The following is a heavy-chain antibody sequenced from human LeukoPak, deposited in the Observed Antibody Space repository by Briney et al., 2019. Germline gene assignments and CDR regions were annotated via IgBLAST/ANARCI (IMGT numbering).Heavy chain of an antibody. CDR1: GFTFSDYY. Sequence: GGSLRLSCVVSGFTFSDYYMTWVRQAPGKGLEWLSYISGNSADINYLDSVRGRFTISRDNTKNSVYLQMNSLRVEDTAVYYCTRDPRRLDYLGQGTPVTVSS. CDR2: ISGNSADI. J-gene: IGHJ4*02. V-gene: IGHV3-11*05. CDR3: TRDPRRLDY.